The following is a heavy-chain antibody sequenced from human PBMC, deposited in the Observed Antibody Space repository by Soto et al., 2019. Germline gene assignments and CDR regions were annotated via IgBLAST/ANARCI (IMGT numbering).Heavy chain of an antibody. CDR2: IGSDGTAI. CDR3: AKGSFVVVVAATGSNFDY. D-gene: IGHD2-15*01. J-gene: IGHJ4*02. CDR1: GFTFNSYA. Sequence: EVQLLESGGAFVQPGGSLRLSCEASGFTFNSYAMSWVRQAPGKGLEWVSAIGSDGTAIQYADSVKGRFTISKDNSNDMLYLQSNSLRADDTAVYYCAKGSFVVVVAATGSNFDYWGQGTLVTVSS. V-gene: IGHV3-23*05.